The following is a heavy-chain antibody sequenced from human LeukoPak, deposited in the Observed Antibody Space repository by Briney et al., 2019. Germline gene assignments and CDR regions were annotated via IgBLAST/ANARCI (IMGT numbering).Heavy chain of an antibody. V-gene: IGHV3-23*01. CDR3: AKDGGREYSSSSFWYFDL. Sequence: PGGSLRLSCAASGFTFSSYAMSWVRQAPGKGLEWVSAISGSGGSTYYADSVKGRFTISRDNSKNTLYLQMNSLRAEDTAVYYCAKDGGREYSSSSFWYFDLWGRGTLVTVSS. CDR1: GFTFSSYA. D-gene: IGHD6-6*01. CDR2: ISGSGGST. J-gene: IGHJ2*01.